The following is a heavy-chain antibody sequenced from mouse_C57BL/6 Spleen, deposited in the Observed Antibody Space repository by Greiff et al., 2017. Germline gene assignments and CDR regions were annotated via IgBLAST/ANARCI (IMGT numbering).Heavy chain of an antibody. V-gene: IGHV1-64*01. Sequence: QVQLQQPGAELVKPGASVKLSCKASGYTFTSYWMHWVKQRPGQGLEWIGMIHPNSGSTNYNEKFKSKATLTVDKSSSTAYMQLSSLTSEDSAVYDCATYYGRNYYAMDYWGQGTSVTVSS. J-gene: IGHJ4*01. CDR1: GYTFTSYW. D-gene: IGHD2-10*01. CDR2: IHPNSGST. CDR3: ATYYGRNYYAMDY.